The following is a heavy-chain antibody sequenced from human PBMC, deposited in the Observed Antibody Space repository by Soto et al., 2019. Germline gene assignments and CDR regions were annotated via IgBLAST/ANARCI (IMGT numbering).Heavy chain of an antibody. Sequence: EVQLVESGGGLVQPGGSLRLSCAASGFTFSSYSMNWVRQAPGKGLEWVSYISSSSSTIYYADSVKGRFTISRDNAKTSLYLQMNSLRDEDTAVYYCARTLGPNYGDYAVPFDYWGQGTLVTVSS. D-gene: IGHD4-17*01. CDR1: GFTFSSYS. J-gene: IGHJ4*02. V-gene: IGHV3-48*02. CDR2: ISSSSSTI. CDR3: ARTLGPNYGDYAVPFDY.